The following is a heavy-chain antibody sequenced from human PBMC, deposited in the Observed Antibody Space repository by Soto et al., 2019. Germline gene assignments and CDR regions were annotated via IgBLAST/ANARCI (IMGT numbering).Heavy chain of an antibody. Sequence: QVTLKESGPVLVKPTETLTLTCTVSGFSLSNARMGVSWIRQPPGTALEWLAHIFPNDEKSYSPSLKSRRTVSKDTAKSQVVPTMTNMAPVDTAAYYCGRTNGNSYGFDYWGQGTLVTVSS. D-gene: IGHD5-18*01. CDR1: GFSLSNARMG. V-gene: IGHV2-26*01. J-gene: IGHJ4*02. CDR3: GRTNGNSYGFDY. CDR2: IFPNDEK.